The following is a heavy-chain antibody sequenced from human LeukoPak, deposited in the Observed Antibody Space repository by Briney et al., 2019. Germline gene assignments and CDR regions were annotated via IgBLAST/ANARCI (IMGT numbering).Heavy chain of an antibody. CDR1: GFTFSSYA. V-gene: IGHV3-64*01. CDR3: ARSAFVTTVGKASLFDY. D-gene: IGHD4-23*01. J-gene: IGHJ4*02. CDR2: ISSNGGST. Sequence: GGSLRLSCAASGFTFSSYAMRWVRQAPGKGLEYVSAISSNGGSTYYANSVKGRFTISRDNSKNTLYLQMGSLRAEDMAVYYCARSAFVTTVGKASLFDYWGQGTLVTVSS.